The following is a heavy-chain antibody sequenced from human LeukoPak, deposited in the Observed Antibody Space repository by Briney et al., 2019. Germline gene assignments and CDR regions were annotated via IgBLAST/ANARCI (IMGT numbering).Heavy chain of an antibody. CDR1: GYSFTSYW. CDR3: ARQPTYSSSHTSNWFDP. V-gene: IGHV5-51*01. D-gene: IGHD6-13*01. Sequence: HGESLKISCKGSGYSFTSYWIGWVRQMPGKGLEWMGIIYPGDSDTRYSPSFQGQVTISADKSISTAYLQWSSLKASDTAMYYCARQPTYSSSHTSNWFDPWGQGTLVTVSS. CDR2: IYPGDSDT. J-gene: IGHJ5*02.